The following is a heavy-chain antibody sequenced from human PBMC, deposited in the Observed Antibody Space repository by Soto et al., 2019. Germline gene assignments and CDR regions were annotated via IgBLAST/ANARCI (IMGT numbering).Heavy chain of an antibody. CDR2: ISYDGSNK. CDR3: ARETAWYFDY. CDR1: GFTFSSYA. D-gene: IGHD5-18*01. J-gene: IGHJ4*02. V-gene: IGHV3-30-3*01. Sequence: LSLSCAASGFTFSSYAMHWVRQAPGKGLEWVAVISYDGSNKYYADSVKGRFTISRDNSKNTLYLQMNSLRAEDTAVYYCARETAWYFDYWGQGTLVTVSS.